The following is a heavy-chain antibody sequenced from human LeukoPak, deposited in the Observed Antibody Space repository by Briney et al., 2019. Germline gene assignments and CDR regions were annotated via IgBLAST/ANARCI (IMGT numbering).Heavy chain of an antibody. CDR3: ARDVEAMRYYDSSGLFDY. J-gene: IGHJ4*02. D-gene: IGHD3-22*01. CDR2: ISAYNGNT. V-gene: IGHV1-18*01. Sequence: ASVNVSCKASGYTFTSYGISWVRQAPGQGLEWMGWISAYNGNTNYAQKLQGRVTMTTDTSTSTAYMELRSLRSDDTAVYYCARDVEAMRYYDSSGLFDYWGQGTLVTVSS. CDR1: GYTFTSYG.